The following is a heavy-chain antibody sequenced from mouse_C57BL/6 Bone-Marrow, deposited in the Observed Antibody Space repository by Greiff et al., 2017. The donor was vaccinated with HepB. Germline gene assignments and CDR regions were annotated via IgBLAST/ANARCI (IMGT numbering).Heavy chain of an antibody. D-gene: IGHD1-1*01. CDR2: ISNGGGSN. V-gene: IGHV5-12*01. Sequence: EVMLVESGGGLVQPGGSLKLSCAASGFTFSDYYMYWVRQTPEKRLEWVAYISNGGGSNYYPDTVKGRFTISRDNAKNTLYLQMSRLKSEDTAIYYCARRGLCYDSSLDYWGQGTTLTVSS. CDR1: GFTFSDYY. J-gene: IGHJ2*01. CDR3: ARRGLCYDSSLDY.